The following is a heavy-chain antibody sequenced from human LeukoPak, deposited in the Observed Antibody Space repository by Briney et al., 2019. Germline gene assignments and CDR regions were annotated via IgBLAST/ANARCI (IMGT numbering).Heavy chain of an antibody. CDR3: ARARNCDY. Sequence: GGSLRLSCAASEFTFTSYWMSWVRQASGKGLGWVANINQDGSEKYYVDSVKGRFTISRDNAKNSLFLQMNSLRAEDTAVYYCARARNCDYWGQGTLVTVSS. CDR2: INQDGSEK. CDR1: EFTFTSYW. V-gene: IGHV3-7*05. D-gene: IGHD1-7*01. J-gene: IGHJ4*02.